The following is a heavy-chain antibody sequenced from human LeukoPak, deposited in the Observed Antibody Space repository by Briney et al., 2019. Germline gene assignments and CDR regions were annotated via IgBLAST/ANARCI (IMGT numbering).Heavy chain of an antibody. CDR3: ARGVQSIDY. CDR1: GFTFSSYW. D-gene: IGHD1-1*01. Sequence: GSLRLSCAASGFTFSSYWMHWVRQAPGKGLVWVSRINTDGSSTSYADSVKGRFTISRDNAKNSLYLQMNSLRAEDTAVYYCARGVQSIDYWGQGNPGHRLL. CDR2: INTDGSST. V-gene: IGHV3-74*01. J-gene: IGHJ4*02.